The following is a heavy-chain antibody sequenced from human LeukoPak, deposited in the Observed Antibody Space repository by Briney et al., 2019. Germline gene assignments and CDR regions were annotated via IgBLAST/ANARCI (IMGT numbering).Heavy chain of an antibody. V-gene: IGHV4-61*08. CDR1: GGSVSSDGYF. J-gene: IGHJ6*02. D-gene: IGHD6-13*01. CDR3: ARVALQQQHYYYYYYGMDV. Sequence: PSETLSLTCTVSGGSVSSDGYFWTWIRQPPGKGLEWIGYTHYSGSTNYNPSLRGRVTISVDTSRKQFSLNLNSVTAADTAVYYCARVALQQQHYYYYYYGMDVWGQGTTVTVSS. CDR2: THYSGST.